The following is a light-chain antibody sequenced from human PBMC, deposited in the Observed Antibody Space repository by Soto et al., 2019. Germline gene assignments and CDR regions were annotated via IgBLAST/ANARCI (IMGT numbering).Light chain of an antibody. CDR2: EVT. V-gene: IGLV2-14*01. J-gene: IGLJ1*01. CDR1: SSDIGIYKY. Sequence: QSVLTQPASVSVSPGQSIASSCTGSSSDIGIYKYVSWYQQHPGKVPKLIIYEVTNRPSGVSNRFSGSKSGNTASLTISGLQAEDEADYYCSSYTTSSTRVFGPGTKVTVL. CDR3: SSYTTSSTRV.